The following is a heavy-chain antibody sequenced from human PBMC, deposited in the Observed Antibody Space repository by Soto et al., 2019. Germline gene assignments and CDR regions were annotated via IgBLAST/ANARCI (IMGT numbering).Heavy chain of an antibody. CDR3: ARNWTTSCMDV. CDR2: ISIYYAYS. CDR1: GYVFTSYG. Sequence: QVQLVQSGAELKKPGASVKVSCKASGYVFTSYGISWVRQAPGQGLEWMGWISIYYAYSPSAQKVQGSITLTADTSPTTAYMELRSLTSDDTAVYYCARNWTTSCMDVWGQGTTVTVSS. V-gene: IGHV1-18*04. D-gene: IGHD2-2*01. J-gene: IGHJ6*02.